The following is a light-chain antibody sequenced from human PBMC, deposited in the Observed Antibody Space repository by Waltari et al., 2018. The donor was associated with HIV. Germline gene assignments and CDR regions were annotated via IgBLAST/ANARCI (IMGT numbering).Light chain of an antibody. Sequence: QSALTQPPSVSGAPGQRVTISCTRTRSNIGAGSFVHWYQPLPGTAPKLLVYSDINHPSGVPDRFSGSKSGTSASLVITGLQAEDEADYYCQSYDSSLRASVFGGGTKLTVL. CDR3: QSYDSSLRASV. V-gene: IGLV1-40*01. J-gene: IGLJ2*01. CDR2: SDI. CDR1: RSNIGAGSF.